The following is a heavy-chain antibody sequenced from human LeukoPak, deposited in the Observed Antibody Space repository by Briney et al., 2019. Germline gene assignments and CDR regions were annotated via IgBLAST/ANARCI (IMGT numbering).Heavy chain of an antibody. D-gene: IGHD2-15*01. CDR1: GGSISSYY. Sequence: SETLSLTCTVSGGSISSYYWSWIRQPPGKGLEWIGYIYYSGNTTYNPSLKSRVTISVDTSKNQFSLKLNSVTAADTAVYYCARGRYCSGGSCYLVYWGQGTLVTVSS. CDR2: IYYSGNT. CDR3: ARGRYCSGGSCYLVY. J-gene: IGHJ4*02. V-gene: IGHV4-59*01.